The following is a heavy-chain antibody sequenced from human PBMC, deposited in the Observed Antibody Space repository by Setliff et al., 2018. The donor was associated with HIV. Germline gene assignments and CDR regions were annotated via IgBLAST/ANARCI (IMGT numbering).Heavy chain of an antibody. J-gene: IGHJ3*02. CDR2: INHSGRT. CDR1: TESFTNYF. Sequence: KSSETLSLTCAVYTESFTNYFWSWIRQSPGKGLEWIGEINHSGRTKYNPSLKSRVTMSVDTSKNQFSLKLKSVTAADTAVYYCAREDTTGYYSLSAFDIWGQGTLVTVSS. CDR3: AREDTTGYYSLSAFDI. V-gene: IGHV4-34*01. D-gene: IGHD3-22*01.